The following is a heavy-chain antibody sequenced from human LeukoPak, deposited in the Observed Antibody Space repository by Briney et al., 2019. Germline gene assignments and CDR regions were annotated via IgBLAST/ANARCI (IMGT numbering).Heavy chain of an antibody. D-gene: IGHD2-2*01. CDR2: IYYSGST. Sequence: SETLSLTCTVSGGSISSSSYYWGWIRQPPGKGLEWIGSIYYSGSTYYNPSLKSRVTISVDTSKNQFSLKLSSVTAADTAVYYCASLNCSSTSCYLIDYWGQGTLVTVSS. J-gene: IGHJ4*02. CDR1: GGSISSSSYY. V-gene: IGHV4-39*07. CDR3: ASLNCSSTSCYLIDY.